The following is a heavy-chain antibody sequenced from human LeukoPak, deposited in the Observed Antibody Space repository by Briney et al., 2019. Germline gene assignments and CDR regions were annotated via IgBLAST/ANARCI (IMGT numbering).Heavy chain of an antibody. J-gene: IGHJ3*02. D-gene: IGHD5-18*01. V-gene: IGHV4-4*07. CDR1: GGSISSYY. Sequence: PSATLSLTCTVSGGSISSYYWSWIRQPAGKGLEWIGRIYTSGSTNYNPSLKSRVTMSVDTSKNQFSLKLSSVTAADTAVYYCARDVGIQLWPQGAFDIWGQGTMVTVSS. CDR2: IYTSGST. CDR3: ARDVGIQLWPQGAFDI.